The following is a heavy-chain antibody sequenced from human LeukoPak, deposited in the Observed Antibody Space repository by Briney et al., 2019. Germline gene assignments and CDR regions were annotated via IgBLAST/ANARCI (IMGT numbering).Heavy chain of an antibody. V-gene: IGHV4-30-2*01. CDR1: GGSINSGGYY. CDR3: VRHLPCFGCYYYYMDV. CDR2: IYQSGST. Sequence: SETLSLTCTVSGGSINSGGYYWSWIRQPPGKGLEWIGYIYQSGSTYYNPSLKSRVTISIDRSKNQFYLNLTSVTAADTAVYYCVRHLPCFGCYYYYMDVWGRGTTVTVSS. D-gene: IGHD6-19*01. J-gene: IGHJ6*03.